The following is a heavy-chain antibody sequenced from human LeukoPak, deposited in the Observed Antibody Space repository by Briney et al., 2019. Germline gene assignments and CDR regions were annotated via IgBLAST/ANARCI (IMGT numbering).Heavy chain of an antibody. CDR1: GGSISGSSYY. D-gene: IGHD2-2*02. Sequence: SETLSLTCTVSGGSISGSSYYWGWIRQPPGKGLEWIGSIYYSGSTYYNPSLKSRVTISVDTSKNQFSLKLSSVTAADTAVYYCASSQYCSSTSCYTGGYWFDPWGQGTLVTVSS. CDR3: ASSQYCSSTSCYTGGYWFDP. J-gene: IGHJ5*02. V-gene: IGHV4-39*01. CDR2: IYYSGST.